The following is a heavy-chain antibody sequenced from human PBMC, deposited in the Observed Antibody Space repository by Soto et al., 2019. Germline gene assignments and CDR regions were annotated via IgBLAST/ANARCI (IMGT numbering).Heavy chain of an antibody. CDR3: ARVGGFGATTIDY. D-gene: IGHD3-10*01. CDR2: IYYSGST. CDR1: GGSISSGDYY. Sequence: QVQLQELGPGLVKPSQTLSLTCTVSGGSISSGDYYWSWIRQPPGKGLEWIGYIYYSGSTYYNPSLKIRVTISVDTSMNQFSLKLSSVTAADTAVYYCARVGGFGATTIDYWGQGTLVTVSS. J-gene: IGHJ4*02. V-gene: IGHV4-30-4*01.